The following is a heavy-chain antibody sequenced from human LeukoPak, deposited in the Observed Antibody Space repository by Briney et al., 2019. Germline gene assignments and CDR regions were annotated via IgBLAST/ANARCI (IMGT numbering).Heavy chain of an antibody. Sequence: GGSLRLSCAASGFTFSSYGMSWVRQAPGKGLEWVSAISGSGGSTYYADSVKGRFTISRDNSKNTLYLQMNSLRAEDTAVYYCAKVHYGSGSYYNPFDYWGQGTLVTVSS. J-gene: IGHJ4*02. CDR1: GFTFSSYG. V-gene: IGHV3-23*01. CDR3: AKVHYGSGSYYNPFDY. D-gene: IGHD3-10*01. CDR2: ISGSGGST.